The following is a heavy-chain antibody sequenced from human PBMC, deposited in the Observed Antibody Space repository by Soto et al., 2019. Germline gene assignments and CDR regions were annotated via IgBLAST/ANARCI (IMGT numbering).Heavy chain of an antibody. Sequence: PSETLSLTCTVSGGSISSGGYYWSWIRQHPGKGLEWIGYIYYSGSTYYNPSLKSRVTISVDTSKNQFSLKLSSVTAADTAVYYCASLSAGYYYDSSGYYFDYWGQGTPVTVSS. D-gene: IGHD3-22*01. V-gene: IGHV4-31*03. CDR3: ASLSAGYYYDSSGYYFDY. CDR2: IYYSGST. J-gene: IGHJ4*02. CDR1: GGSISSGGYY.